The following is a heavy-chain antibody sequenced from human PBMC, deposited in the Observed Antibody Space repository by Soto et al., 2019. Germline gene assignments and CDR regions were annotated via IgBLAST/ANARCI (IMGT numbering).Heavy chain of an antibody. CDR1: GGTFSSYA. D-gene: IGHD2-15*01. V-gene: IGHV1-69*12. Sequence: QVQLVQSGAEVKKPGSSVKVSCKASGGTFSSYAISWVRPAPGQGLAWIGGIIPIFGTADYAQKFQGRVTITADESTSIAYMELSSLRSEDTAVYYCESVATQSYYYGLDVWGQGTTVTVSS. CDR2: IIPIFGTA. J-gene: IGHJ6*02. CDR3: ESVATQSYYYGLDV.